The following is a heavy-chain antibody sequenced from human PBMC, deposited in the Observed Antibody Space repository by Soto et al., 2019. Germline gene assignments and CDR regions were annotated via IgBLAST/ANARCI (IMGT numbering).Heavy chain of an antibody. Sequence: GAPSLSGPAPGFSFGNDDLHWIRQATGKCLELVSAIGAAPDPYYLASVKGPFTVSRDNAQKSLYLQMNNLRVEDTAIYYCARAYSGRLPRRAAYYYAMDVWGRGTTVTVSS. V-gene: IGHV3-13*02. J-gene: IGHJ6*02. CDR3: ARAYSGRLPRRAAYYYAMDV. D-gene: IGHD2-15*01. CDR1: GFSFGNDD. CDR2: IGAAPDP.